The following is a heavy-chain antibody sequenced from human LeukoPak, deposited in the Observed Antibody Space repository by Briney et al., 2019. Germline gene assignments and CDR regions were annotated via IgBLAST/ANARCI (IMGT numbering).Heavy chain of an antibody. D-gene: IGHD1-26*01. Sequence: GGSLRLSCAASGFTFDDYAMHWVRQAPGKGLEWVSGISWNSGSIGYADSVKGRFTISRDNAKSSLYLQMNSLRAEDTALYYCAKDKSGSSNLFDYWGQGTLVTVSS. V-gene: IGHV3-9*01. J-gene: IGHJ4*02. CDR1: GFTFDDYA. CDR3: AKDKSGSSNLFDY. CDR2: ISWNSGSI.